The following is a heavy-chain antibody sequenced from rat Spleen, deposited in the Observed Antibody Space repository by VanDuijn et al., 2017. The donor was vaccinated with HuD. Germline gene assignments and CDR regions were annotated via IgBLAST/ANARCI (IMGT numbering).Heavy chain of an antibody. CDR1: GFSITTHY. CDR2: INYSGST. CDR3: AREGATVDY. J-gene: IGHJ2*01. V-gene: IGHV3-1*01. Sequence: EVQLQESGPGLVKPSQSLSLTCSVTGFSITTHYWDWIRKFPGNKMEWMGYINYSGSTTYNPSLKSRISITSDSSKNQLFLHLNSVTTEDTATYYCAREGATVDYWGKGVMVTVSS. D-gene: IGHD1-8*01.